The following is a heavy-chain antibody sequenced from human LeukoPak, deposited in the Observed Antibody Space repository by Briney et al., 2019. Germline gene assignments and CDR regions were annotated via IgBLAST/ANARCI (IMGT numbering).Heavy chain of an antibody. CDR1: GGSFSGYY. Sequence: PSETLSLTCAVYGGSFSGYYWSWIRQPPGKGLEWIGEINHSGSTNYTPSLKSRVTISVDRSKNQFSLKLSSVTAADTAVYYCARASATGDWLKAFDIWGQGTMVTVSS. CDR2: INHSGST. CDR3: ARASATGDWLKAFDI. J-gene: IGHJ3*02. V-gene: IGHV4-34*01. D-gene: IGHD7-27*01.